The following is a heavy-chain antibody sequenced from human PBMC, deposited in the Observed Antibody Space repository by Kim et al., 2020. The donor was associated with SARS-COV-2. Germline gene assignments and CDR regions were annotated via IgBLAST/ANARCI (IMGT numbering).Heavy chain of an antibody. Sequence: NPSLKSRVNISIDKSKNQISLTLSSVTAADTAVYYCARERDTSMVTTVFDYWGQGTLVTVSS. D-gene: IGHD5-18*01. J-gene: IGHJ4*02. V-gene: IGHV4-4*02. CDR3: ARERDTSMVTTVFDY.